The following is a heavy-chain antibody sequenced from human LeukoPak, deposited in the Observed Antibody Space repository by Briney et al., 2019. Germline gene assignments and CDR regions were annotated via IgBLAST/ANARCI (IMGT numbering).Heavy chain of an antibody. V-gene: IGHV3-30-3*01. CDR3: ASSYGDYDAYYYYGMDV. J-gene: IGHJ6*02. CDR2: ISYDGSNK. CDR1: GFTFSSYA. D-gene: IGHD4-17*01. Sequence: PGGSLRLPCAASGFTFSSYAMHWVRQAPGKGLEWVAVISYDGSNKYYADSVKGRFTISRENSKKTLYLQMNSPRAEDTAVYYCASSYGDYDAYYYYGMDVWGQGTTVTVSS.